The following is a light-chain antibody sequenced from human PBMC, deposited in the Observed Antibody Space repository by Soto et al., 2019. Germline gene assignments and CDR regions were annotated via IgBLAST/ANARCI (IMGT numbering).Light chain of an antibody. CDR3: QQRSNWPLT. Sequence: EIVLTQSPATLSLSPGEGVTLSCRASQSVSRYLAWYQQKPGQAPRLLIYDASNRAAGIPARFSGSGSGTDFTLTIGSLEPEGFAVYYCQQRSNWPLTFGGGTKVEIK. V-gene: IGKV3-11*01. J-gene: IGKJ4*01. CDR1: QSVSRY. CDR2: DAS.